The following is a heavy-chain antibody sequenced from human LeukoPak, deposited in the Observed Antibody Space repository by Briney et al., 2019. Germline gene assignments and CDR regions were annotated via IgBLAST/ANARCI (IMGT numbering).Heavy chain of an antibody. V-gene: IGHV4-30-4*01. CDR2: IYYSGST. D-gene: IGHD3-10*02. CDR3: ARECSGSYYNYYYGMDV. Sequence: PSQTLSLTCTVSGGSISSGDYYWSWLRQPPGTGLEWFGYIYYSGSTYYNPSLKSRVTISVDTSKNQFSLKLSSVTAADTAVYYCARECSGSYYNYYYGMDVWGQGTTVSVSS. J-gene: IGHJ6*02. CDR1: GGSISSGDYY.